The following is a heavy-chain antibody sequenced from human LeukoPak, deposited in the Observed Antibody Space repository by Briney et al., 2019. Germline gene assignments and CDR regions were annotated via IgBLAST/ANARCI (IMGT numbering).Heavy chain of an antibody. D-gene: IGHD3-22*01. CDR2: INPNSGGT. CDR3: ARESVEGYDRGSSSRLRAPPDPSMDV. V-gene: IGHV1-2*02. Sequence: ASAKVSCKASGYTFTGYYMHWVRQAPGQGLEWMGWINPNSGGTNYAQKFQGRVTMTRDTSISTAYMELSRLRSDDTAVYYCARESVEGYDRGSSSRLRAPPDPSMDVWGQGTTVTVSS. J-gene: IGHJ6*02. CDR1: GYTFTGYY.